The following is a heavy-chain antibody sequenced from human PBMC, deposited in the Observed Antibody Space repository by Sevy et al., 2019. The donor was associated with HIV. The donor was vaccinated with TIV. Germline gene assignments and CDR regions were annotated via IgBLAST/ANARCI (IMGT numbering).Heavy chain of an antibody. CDR2: SYSDDSR. Sequence: GGSLRLSCAASGFTVTNNYISWVRQAPGKGLDWVAPSYSDDSRYFADSVRGRFTISRDSLKNTLYLQMNSLRAEDTAVYYCARLHPHIAAARAMDVWGQGTTVTVSS. CDR3: ARLHPHIAAARAMDV. CDR1: GFTVTNNY. D-gene: IGHD6-13*01. V-gene: IGHV3-53*01. J-gene: IGHJ6*02.